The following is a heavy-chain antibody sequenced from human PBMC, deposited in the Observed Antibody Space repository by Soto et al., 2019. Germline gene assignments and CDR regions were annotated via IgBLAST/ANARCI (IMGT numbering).Heavy chain of an antibody. CDR3: ARGIATGQLDP. J-gene: IGHJ5*02. Sequence: ASVKVSCKASGYTFTRYTMNWVRQAPGQRLEWMGWIDPDNGNTKSPQKFQDRVIITRDTSASTAYMGLSSLRSEDTAVYYCARGIATGQLDPWGQGTLVTVSS. V-gene: IGHV1-3*01. CDR1: GYTFTRYT. D-gene: IGHD2-15*01. CDR2: IDPDNGNT.